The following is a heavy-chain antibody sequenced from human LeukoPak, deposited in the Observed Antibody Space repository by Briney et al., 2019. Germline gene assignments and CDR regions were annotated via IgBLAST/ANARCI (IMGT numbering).Heavy chain of an antibody. CDR1: GGSISSGGYY. Sequence: KPSETLSLTCTVSGGSISSGGYYWSWIRQPPGKGLEWIGYIYHSGSTYYNPSLKSRVTMSVDTPKNQFSLKVTSVTAADTAVYYCVKTIFSADPWWGQGILVTVSS. J-gene: IGHJ4*02. V-gene: IGHV4-30-2*01. D-gene: IGHD3-9*01. CDR3: VKTIFSADPW. CDR2: IYHSGST.